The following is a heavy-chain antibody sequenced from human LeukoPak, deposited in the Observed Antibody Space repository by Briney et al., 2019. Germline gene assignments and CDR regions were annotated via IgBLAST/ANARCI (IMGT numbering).Heavy chain of an antibody. V-gene: IGHV4-4*07. CDR1: GDSISSYS. CDR3: ARAGESTPSIAVAGYFDY. Sequence: SETLSLTCTVSGDSISSYSLTWIRQPAGKGLECIGRRYSSGGTYYNPSLRSRVTISVDKSKNQFSLKLSSVTAADTAVYYCARAGESTPSIAVAGYFDYWGQGTLVTVSS. D-gene: IGHD6-19*01. J-gene: IGHJ4*02. CDR2: RYSSGGT.